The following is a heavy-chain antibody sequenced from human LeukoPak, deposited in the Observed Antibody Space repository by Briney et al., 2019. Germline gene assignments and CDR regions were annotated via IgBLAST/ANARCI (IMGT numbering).Heavy chain of an antibody. V-gene: IGHV1-2*02. CDR1: GYAFTAYH. D-gene: IGHD5-24*01. CDR3: ARENYNQAFDF. Sequence: ASVKVSCKASGYAFTAYHLYCLRQAPGQELECMGLINPKNGDTNYAQSFQGRVTMTRDSSISTVYMELSRLSSDDTAVYYCARENYNQAFDFWGQGSLVTVSS. CDR2: INPKNGDT. J-gene: IGHJ4*02.